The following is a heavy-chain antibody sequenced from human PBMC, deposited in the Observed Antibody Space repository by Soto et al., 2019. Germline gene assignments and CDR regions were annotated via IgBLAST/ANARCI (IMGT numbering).Heavy chain of an antibody. CDR2: IIPIFGTA. V-gene: IGHV1-69*13. J-gene: IGHJ3*02. CDR3: ARAPGSSGWYGGASDI. Sequence: SVKVSCKASGGTFSSYAISWVRQAPGQGLEWMGGIIPIFGTANYAQKFQGRVTITADESTSTAYMELSSLRSEDTAVYYCARAPGSSGWYGGASDIWGQGTMVTVSS. CDR1: GGTFSSYA. D-gene: IGHD6-19*01.